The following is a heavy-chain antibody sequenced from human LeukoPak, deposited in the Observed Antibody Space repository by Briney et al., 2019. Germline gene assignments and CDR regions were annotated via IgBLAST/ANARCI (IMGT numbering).Heavy chain of an antibody. CDR3: ARMVAAAGHDAFDI. D-gene: IGHD6-13*01. J-gene: IGHJ3*02. CDR1: GGTFSSYA. V-gene: IGHV1-69*13. CDR2: IIPIFGTA. Sequence: SVKVSCKASGGTFSSYAISWVRQAPGQGLEWMGGIIPIFGTANYAQKFQGRVTITADESTSTAYMELSSLRSEDTAVYYCARMVAAAGHDAFDIWGQGTMVTVSS.